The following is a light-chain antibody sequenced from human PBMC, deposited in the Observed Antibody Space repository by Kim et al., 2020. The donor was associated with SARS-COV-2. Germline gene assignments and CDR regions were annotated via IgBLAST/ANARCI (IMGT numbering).Light chain of an antibody. CDR3: QQYGSSPPNT. CDR2: GAS. Sequence: PGERATLSCRASQSVSSSYLAWYQQKPGQAPRLLIYGASSRATGIPDRFSGSGSGTDFTLTISRLEPEDFAVYYCQQYGSSPPNTFGGGTKVEIK. V-gene: IGKV3-20*01. J-gene: IGKJ4*01. CDR1: QSVSSSY.